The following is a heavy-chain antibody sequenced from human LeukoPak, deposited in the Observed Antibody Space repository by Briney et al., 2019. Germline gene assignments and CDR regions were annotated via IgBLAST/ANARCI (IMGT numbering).Heavy chain of an antibody. CDR2: ISAYNGNT. D-gene: IGHD3-9*01. CDR3: ARDLPLDDFLTGYANGVDY. V-gene: IGHV1-18*01. J-gene: IGHJ4*02. CDR1: GYTFTSYG. Sequence: GASVKVSCKASGYTFTSYGISWVRHAPGQGLEWMGWISAYNGNTNYAQKLQGRVTMTTDTSTSTAYMELRSLRSDDTAVYYCARDLPLDDFLTGYANGVDYWGQGTLVTVSS.